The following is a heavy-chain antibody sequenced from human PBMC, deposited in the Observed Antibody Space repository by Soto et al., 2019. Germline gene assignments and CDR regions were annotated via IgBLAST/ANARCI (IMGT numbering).Heavy chain of an antibody. Sequence: PSETLSLTCTVSGGSISSSSYYWGWIRQPPGKGLEWIGSIYYSGSTYYNPSLKSRVTISVDTSKNQFSLKLSSVTAADTAVYYCARTRASGIVVVPAAQPNDYWGQGTLVTVSS. V-gene: IGHV4-39*01. D-gene: IGHD2-2*01. CDR2: IYYSGST. CDR1: GGSISSSSYY. J-gene: IGHJ4*02. CDR3: ARTRASGIVVVPAAQPNDY.